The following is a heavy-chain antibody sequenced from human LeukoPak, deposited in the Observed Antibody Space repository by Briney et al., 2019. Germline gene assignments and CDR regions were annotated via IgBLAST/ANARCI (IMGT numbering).Heavy chain of an antibody. D-gene: IGHD1-26*01. Sequence: SETLSLTCTVSGGSISTSSYYWGWIRQPPGKGLEWIGSIYYSGSTYCNPSLKSRVTISIDTSKNQFTLRLSSVTAADTAVYYCARSPIVGATNWGQGTLVTVSS. V-gene: IGHV4-39*01. J-gene: IGHJ4*02. CDR1: GGSISTSSYY. CDR3: ARSPIVGATN. CDR2: IYYSGST.